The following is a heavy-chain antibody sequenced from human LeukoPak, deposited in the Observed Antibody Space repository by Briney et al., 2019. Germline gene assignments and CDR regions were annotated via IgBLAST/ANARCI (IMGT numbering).Heavy chain of an antibody. V-gene: IGHV3-23*01. D-gene: IGHD7-27*01. CDR2: VNPPGGGT. CDR1: GFNFNNYA. CDR3: ARDVAWGAFDY. Sequence: WGSLTLSCSASGFNFNNYAMHWVRPAPGKGLEGVSGVNPPGGGTYYAYSVKGRFTISRGDSRNTLSLQMNSFRVEDQAFYYCARDVAWGAFDYWGQGTLVTVSS. J-gene: IGHJ4*02.